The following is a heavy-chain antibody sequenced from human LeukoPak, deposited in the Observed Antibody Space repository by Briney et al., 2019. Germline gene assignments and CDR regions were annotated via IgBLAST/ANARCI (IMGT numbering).Heavy chain of an antibody. V-gene: IGHV4-59*11. D-gene: IGHD6-6*01. CDR3: ARTITAGRYNDY. CDR2: IYYSGGT. Sequence: PSETLSLTCTVSGGSISSHYWSWIRQPPGKGLEWIGYIYYSGGTNYNPSLKSRVTISVDTSKNQFSLKLSSVTAADTAVNYCARTITAGRYNDYWGQGTLVTVSS. CDR1: GGSISSHY. J-gene: IGHJ4*02.